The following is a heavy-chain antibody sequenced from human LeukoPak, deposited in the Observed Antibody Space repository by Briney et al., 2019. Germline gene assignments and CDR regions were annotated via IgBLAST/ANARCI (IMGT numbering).Heavy chain of an antibody. Sequence: SQTLSLTCTVSGGSISSGSYYWSWIRQPAGKGLEWIGRIYTSGSTNYNPSLKSRVTISVDTSKNQFSLKLSSVTAADTAVYYCAGAPLDGSSGYQDYYYYYMDVWGKGTTVTISS. D-gene: IGHD3-22*01. CDR1: GGSISSGSYY. CDR3: AGAPLDGSSGYQDYYYYYMDV. V-gene: IGHV4-61*02. J-gene: IGHJ6*03. CDR2: IYTSGST.